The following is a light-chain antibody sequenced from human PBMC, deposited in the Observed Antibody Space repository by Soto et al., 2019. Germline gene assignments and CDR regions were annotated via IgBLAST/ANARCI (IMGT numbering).Light chain of an antibody. V-gene: IGKV3-20*01. CDR3: QQYGSSGT. CDR2: GAS. J-gene: IGKJ5*01. CDR1: QSVSKNY. Sequence: EIVLTQSPGTLSLSPGQISTLSCRASQSVSKNYLAWYKQKPGQAPRLLIYGASNRATGIPDSFSGSGSGTEFTLTISRLEPEDFAVYYCQQYGSSGTFGHGTRLEIK.